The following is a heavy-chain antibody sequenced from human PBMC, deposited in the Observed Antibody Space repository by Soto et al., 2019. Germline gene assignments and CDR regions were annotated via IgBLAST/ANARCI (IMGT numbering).Heavy chain of an antibody. CDR1: CGSFSGYY. CDR3: ARADGDYGSYYYGMDV. Sequence: SETLSLTCAVYCGSFSGYYWSWIRQPPGKGLEWIGEINHSGSTNYNPSLKSRVTISVDTSKNQFSLKLSSVTAADTAVYYCARADGDYGSYYYGMDVWGQGTTVTVS. D-gene: IGHD4-17*01. V-gene: IGHV4-34*01. CDR2: INHSGST. J-gene: IGHJ6*02.